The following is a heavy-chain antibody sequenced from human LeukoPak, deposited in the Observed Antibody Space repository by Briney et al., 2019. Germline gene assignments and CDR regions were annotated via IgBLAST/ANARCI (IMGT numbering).Heavy chain of an antibody. CDR1: GFTFSSYW. J-gene: IGHJ4*02. Sequence: GGSLRLSCAASGFTFSSYWMSWVRQAPGKGLEWVANIKQDGSEKYYVDSVKGRFTISRDNAKNSLYLQMNSLRAEDTAVYYCARVFSGCSGGSCYGYWGQGTLVTVSP. D-gene: IGHD2-15*01. CDR3: ARVFSGCSGGSCYGY. V-gene: IGHV3-7*05. CDR2: IKQDGSEK.